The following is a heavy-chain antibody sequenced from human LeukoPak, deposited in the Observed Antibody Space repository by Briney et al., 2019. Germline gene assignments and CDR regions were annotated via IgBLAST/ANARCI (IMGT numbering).Heavy chain of an antibody. D-gene: IGHD1-14*01. Sequence: ASVKVSCKAFGYTFTSNYMHWVRQAPGQGLEWMGWISAYNGNTNYAQKLQGRVTMTTDTSMSTAYMELRSLRSDDMAVYYCTLYNYWGQGTLVTVSS. CDR3: TLYNY. V-gene: IGHV1-18*03. J-gene: IGHJ4*02. CDR1: GYTFTSNY. CDR2: ISAYNGNT.